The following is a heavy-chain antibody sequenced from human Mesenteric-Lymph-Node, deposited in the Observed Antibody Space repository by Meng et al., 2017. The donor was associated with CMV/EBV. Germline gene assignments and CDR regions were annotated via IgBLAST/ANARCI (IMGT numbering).Heavy chain of an antibody. J-gene: IGHJ4*02. D-gene: IGHD3-9*01. Sequence: QVKVNRGGDGLLKPSETLSLTWAVDGGSFSGYYWNWIRQSPEKGLEWIGEINHSGSTTYNPSFTSRIIISVDTSTNQISLNMSSVTAADTAVYYCARGSSYDILTGYFDYWGQGALVTVSS. CDR3: ARGSSYDILTGYFDY. CDR1: GGSFSGYY. V-gene: IGHV4-34*01. CDR2: INHSGST.